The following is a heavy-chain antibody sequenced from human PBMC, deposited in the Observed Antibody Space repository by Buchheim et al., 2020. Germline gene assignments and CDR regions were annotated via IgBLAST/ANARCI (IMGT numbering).Heavy chain of an antibody. CDR2: ISYDGSNK. CDR1: GFTFSSYG. D-gene: IGHD4-11*01. Sequence: QVQLVESGGGVVQPGRSLRLSCAASGFTFSSYGMHWVRQAPGKGLEWVAVISYDGSNKYYADSVKGRFTISRDNSKTTLYLQMNSLRAEDTAVYYCAKVVYSGRGPRYYFDYWGQGTL. V-gene: IGHV3-30*18. J-gene: IGHJ4*02. CDR3: AKVVYSGRGPRYYFDY.